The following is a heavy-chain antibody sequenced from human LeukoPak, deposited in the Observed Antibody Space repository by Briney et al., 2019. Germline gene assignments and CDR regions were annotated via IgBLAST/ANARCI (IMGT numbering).Heavy chain of an antibody. J-gene: IGHJ4*02. D-gene: IGHD6-13*01. CDR1: GGSISSYY. V-gene: IGHV4-59*08. CDR3: ARQRGSSSSWYFDY. Sequence: SETLSLACTVSGGSISSYYWSWIRQPPGKGLEWIGYIYYSGSTSYNPSLKSRVTISVDTSKNQFSLKLSSVTAADTAVYYCARQRGSSSSWYFDYWGQGTLVTVSS. CDR2: IYYSGST.